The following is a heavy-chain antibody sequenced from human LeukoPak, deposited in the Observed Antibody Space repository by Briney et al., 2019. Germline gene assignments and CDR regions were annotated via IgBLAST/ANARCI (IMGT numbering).Heavy chain of an antibody. V-gene: IGHV1-18*01. CDR1: GYTFTSYG. Sequence: ASVKVSCKASGYTFTSYGISWVRQAPGQGLEWMGWISAYNGNTNYAQKLQGRVTMTTDTSTSTAYMELRSLRSDDTAVYYCARGTTIFGVVIIPNFDYWGQGTLVTVSS. D-gene: IGHD3-3*01. CDR3: ARGTTIFGVVIIPNFDY. J-gene: IGHJ4*02. CDR2: ISAYNGNT.